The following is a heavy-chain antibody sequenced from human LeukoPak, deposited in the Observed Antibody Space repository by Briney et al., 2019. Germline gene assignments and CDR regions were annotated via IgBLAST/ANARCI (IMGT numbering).Heavy chain of an antibody. V-gene: IGHV4-61*02. CDR2: IYTSGST. J-gene: IGHJ4*02. CDR3: AREATKVGATTG. D-gene: IGHD1-26*01. CDR1: GGSISSGSYY. Sequence: SQTLSLTCTVSGGSISSGSYYWSWIRQPAGKGLEWIGRIYTSGSTNYNPSLKSRVTISVDTSKNQFSLKLSSVTAADTAVYYCAREATKVGATTGWGQGTLVTVSS.